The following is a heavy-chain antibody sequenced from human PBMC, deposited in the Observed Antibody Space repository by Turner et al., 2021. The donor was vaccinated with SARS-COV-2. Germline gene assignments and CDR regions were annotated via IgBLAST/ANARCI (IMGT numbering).Heavy chain of an antibody. CDR2: ISQDGSQK. CDR1: GFTFTNHW. J-gene: IGHJ4*02. CDR3: ARDSGYYRFDF. D-gene: IGHD3-22*01. V-gene: IGHV3-7*03. Sequence: EVLLVESGGGLVQPGGSLRLSCAASGFTFTNHWIGWVRQAPGEGLEWVAIISQDGSQKNYVDSLRGRFTISRDNAKQSLYLQMNSLRADDTAVYYCARDSGYYRFDFWGQGTLVTVSS.